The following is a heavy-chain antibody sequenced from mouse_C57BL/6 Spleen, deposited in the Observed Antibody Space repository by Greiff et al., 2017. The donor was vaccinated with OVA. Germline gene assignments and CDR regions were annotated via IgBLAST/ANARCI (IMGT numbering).Heavy chain of an antibody. CDR3: ERGGDCDVEAMDD. CDR2: IRYDGTN. CDR1: GYSITSGYY. Sequence: EVKLQESGPGLVKPSQSLSLTCSVTGYSITSGYYWNWIRQFPGNKLAWMGYIRYDGTNNYNPSLKNRISITRDTSTNQFFLKLNSVNTEDTSTDYCERGGDCDVEAMDDWGKGTSVTVSS. V-gene: IGHV3-6*01. J-gene: IGHJ4*01.